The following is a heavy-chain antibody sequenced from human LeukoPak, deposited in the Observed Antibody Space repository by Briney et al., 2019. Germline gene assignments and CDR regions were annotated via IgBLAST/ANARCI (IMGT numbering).Heavy chain of an antibody. D-gene: IGHD6-19*01. V-gene: IGHV3-30-3*01. J-gene: IGHJ4*02. CDR2: ISYDGSNK. CDR1: GFTFSSYA. CDR3: ARDLMGDGSGWTSDY. Sequence: GGSLRLSCAASGFTFSSYAMHWVRQAPGKGLEWVAVISYDGSNKYYADSVKGRFIISRDNSKNTLYLQMNSLRAEDTAVYYCARDLMGDGSGWTSDYWGQGTLVTVSS.